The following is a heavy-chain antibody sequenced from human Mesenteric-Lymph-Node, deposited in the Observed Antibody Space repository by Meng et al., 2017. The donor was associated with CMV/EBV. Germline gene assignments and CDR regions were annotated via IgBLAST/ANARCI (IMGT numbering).Heavy chain of an antibody. CDR3: AREGYYESGGPIDY. CDR1: GFTFDDYT. J-gene: IGHJ4*02. Sequence: GESLKISCAASGFTFDDYTMHWVRQAPGKGLEWVSLISWDGGSTYYADSVKGRFTISRDNAGNSLYLQMNSLRAEDTAVYYCAREGYYESGGPIDYWGRGTLVTVSS. D-gene: IGHD3-22*01. V-gene: IGHV3-43*01. CDR2: ISWDGGST.